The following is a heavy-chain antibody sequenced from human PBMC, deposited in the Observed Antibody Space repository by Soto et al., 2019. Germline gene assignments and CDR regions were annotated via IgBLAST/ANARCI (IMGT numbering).Heavy chain of an antibody. CDR2: ISSYNGDT. V-gene: IGHV1-18*01. CDR3: AREGVATYYYYGMDV. J-gene: IGHJ6*02. D-gene: IGHD5-12*01. Sequence: QVQLVQSGAEVKKPGASVKVSCKASGYTFTRSGISWVRQAPGQGPEWMGWISSYNGDTNYAQTFQGRVTMTTDTSTSTDDMERRSLRSDDTAVYYCAREGVATYYYYGMDVWGQGTPVTVSS. CDR1: GYTFTRSG.